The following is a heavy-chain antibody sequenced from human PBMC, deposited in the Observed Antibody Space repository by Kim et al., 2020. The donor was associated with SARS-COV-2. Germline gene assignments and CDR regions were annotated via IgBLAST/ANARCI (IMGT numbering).Heavy chain of an antibody. Sequence: GESLKISCKGSGYSFTSYWIGWVRQMPGKGLEWMGIIYPGESDTRYSPSFQGQVTISADKSISTAYLQWSSLNASDTAMYYCARRVLATDDYFGMDVWGQGTTVNGCS. D-gene: IGHD1-26*01. V-gene: IGHV5-51*01. CDR3: ARRVLATDDYFGMDV. J-gene: IGHJ6*02. CDR2: IYPGESDT. CDR1: GYSFTSYW.